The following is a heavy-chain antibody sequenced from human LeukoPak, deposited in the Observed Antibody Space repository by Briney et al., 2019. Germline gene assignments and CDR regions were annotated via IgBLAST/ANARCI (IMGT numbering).Heavy chain of an antibody. CDR2: ISWNSGSI. CDR3: AKDIFYYDSSGSFDY. D-gene: IGHD3-22*01. Sequence: PGGSLRLSCAASGFTFDDYAMHWVRQAPGKGLEWVSGISWNSGSIGYADSVKGRFTISRDNAKNSLHLQMNSLRAEDTALYYCAKDIFYYDSSGSFDYWGQGTLVTVSS. V-gene: IGHV3-9*01. J-gene: IGHJ4*02. CDR1: GFTFDDYA.